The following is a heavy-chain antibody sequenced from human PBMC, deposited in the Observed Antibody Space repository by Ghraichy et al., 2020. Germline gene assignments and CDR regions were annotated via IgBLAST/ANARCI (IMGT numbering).Heavy chain of an antibody. CDR3: AKGTESGTRGFDI. CDR1: GFTFSSYA. V-gene: IGHV3-23*01. J-gene: IGHJ3*02. CDR2: ISGSGFST. Sequence: GGSLRLSCAASGFTFSSYAMSWVRQAPGKGLEWVSFISGSGFSTYYVDSVKGRFTISRDSSKNTLDLQMSSLRAEDTAVYYCAKGTESGTRGFDIWGQGTMVTVSS. D-gene: IGHD1-14*01.